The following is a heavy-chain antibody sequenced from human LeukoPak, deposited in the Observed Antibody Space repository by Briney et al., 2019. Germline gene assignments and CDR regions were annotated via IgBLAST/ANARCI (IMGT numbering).Heavy chain of an antibody. D-gene: IGHD3-10*02. V-gene: IGHV3-30*04. J-gene: IGHJ6*04. CDR2: ISYDGSNK. Sequence: GGSLRLSSAASGFTFSSYAMHWVRQAPGKGLEWVAVISYDGSNKYYADSVKGRFTISRDNSKNALYLQMNSLRAEDTAVYYCAELGITMIGGVWGKGTTVTISS. CDR3: AELGITMIGGV. CDR1: GFTFSSYA.